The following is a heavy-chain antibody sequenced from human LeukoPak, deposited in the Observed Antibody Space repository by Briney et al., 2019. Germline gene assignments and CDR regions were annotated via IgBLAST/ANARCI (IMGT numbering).Heavy chain of an antibody. J-gene: IGHJ4*02. CDR2: ISVSGGST. D-gene: IGHD6-6*01. Sequence: GGSLRLSCAASGFTFNSYAMNWVRQAPGKGLEWVSGISVSGGSTYYADSVKGRFTISRGNSKNTLYLQMNSLRAEDTAVYYCAHGSSSSPTKNYFDYWGQGTLVTVSS. CDR1: GFTFNSYA. CDR3: AHGSSSSPTKNYFDY. V-gene: IGHV3-23*01.